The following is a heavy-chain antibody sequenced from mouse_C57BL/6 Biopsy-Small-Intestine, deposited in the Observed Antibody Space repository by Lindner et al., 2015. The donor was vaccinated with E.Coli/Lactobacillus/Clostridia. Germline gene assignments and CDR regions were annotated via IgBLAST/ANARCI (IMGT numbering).Heavy chain of an antibody. CDR1: GDTFSNSA. D-gene: IGHD1-1*01. V-gene: IGHV1-63*02. Sequence: SVKVSCKAAGDTFSNSAISWVRQAPGRGLEWMGGIIPLFGTSHYAQTFQGRLTLTADESTTTAYMELSSLTSEDTAIYYCAREEYGGNSVWTWLDLWGQGTVVTVSS. J-gene: IGHJ4*01. CDR2: IIPLFGTS. CDR3: AREEYGGNSVWTWLDL.